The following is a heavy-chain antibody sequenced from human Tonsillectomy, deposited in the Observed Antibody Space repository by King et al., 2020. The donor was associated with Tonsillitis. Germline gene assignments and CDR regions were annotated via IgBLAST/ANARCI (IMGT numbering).Heavy chain of an antibody. CDR3: ARASSYFDY. CDR2: IHYNGGT. Sequence: QLQESGPGLVKPSETLSLTCTVSGGSISSYYWSWIRQPPGKGLEWIGYIHYNGGTNYSPSLKSRVTISVDTPKNQFSLRLSSVTAADTAVYYCARASSYFDYWGQGTLVTVSS. J-gene: IGHJ4*02. CDR1: GGSISSYY. V-gene: IGHV4-59*01.